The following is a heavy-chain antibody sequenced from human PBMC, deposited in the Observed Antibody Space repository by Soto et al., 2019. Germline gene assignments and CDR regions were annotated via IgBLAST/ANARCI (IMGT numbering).Heavy chain of an antibody. Sequence: QVQLQESGPGLVKPSQTLSLTCTVSGGSISSGCYYWSWIRQHPGTVLECIGYSYYSGSTYYNPSLHNRVTISVVTSKNQFPPKLSSVTVSDTAVYYCARWGTVASESSGYYYYGMDAWGQGTTVTVSS. J-gene: IGHJ6*02. CDR3: ARWGTVASESSGYYYYGMDA. CDR2: SYYSGST. CDR1: GGSISSGCYY. D-gene: IGHD3-22*01. V-gene: IGHV4-31*03.